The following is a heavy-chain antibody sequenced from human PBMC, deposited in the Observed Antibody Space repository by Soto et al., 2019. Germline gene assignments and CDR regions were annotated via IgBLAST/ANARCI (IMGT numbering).Heavy chain of an antibody. Sequence: SETLSLTCAVYGGSFSGYYWSWIRQPPGKGLEWIGEINHSGSTNYNPSLKSRVTISVDTSKNQFSLKLSSVTAADTAVYYCARGYSSSWYQIRSFFDYWGQGTLVTV. CDR1: GGSFSGYY. CDR2: INHSGST. CDR3: ARGYSSSWYQIRSFFDY. J-gene: IGHJ4*02. V-gene: IGHV4-34*01. D-gene: IGHD6-13*01.